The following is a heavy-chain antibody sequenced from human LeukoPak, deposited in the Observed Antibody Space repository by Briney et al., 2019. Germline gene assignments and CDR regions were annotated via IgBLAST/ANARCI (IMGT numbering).Heavy chain of an antibody. D-gene: IGHD6-19*01. CDR2: ISGSGGST. J-gene: IGHJ6*02. CDR1: GFTFSSYA. CDR3: AKGLGKQWLDYYYYGMDV. Sequence: GGSLRLSCAASGFTFSSYAMSWVRQAPGKGLEWVSAISGSGGSTYYADSVKGRFIISRDNSKNTLYLQMNSLRAEDTAVYYCAKGLGKQWLDYYYYGMDVWGQGTTVTVSS. V-gene: IGHV3-23*01.